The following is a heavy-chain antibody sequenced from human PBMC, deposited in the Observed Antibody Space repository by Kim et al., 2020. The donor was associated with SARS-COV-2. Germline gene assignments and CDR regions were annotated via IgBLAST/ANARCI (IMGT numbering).Heavy chain of an antibody. Sequence: SETLSLTCAVYGVSFSGYYWSWIRQPPGKGLEWIGEINHSGSTNYNPSLKSRVTISVDTSKNQFSLKLSSVTAADTAVYYCARTGMTTVNTHYYYGMDVWGQGTTVTVSS. CDR3: ARTGMTTVNTHYYYGMDV. J-gene: IGHJ6*02. CDR1: GVSFSGYY. D-gene: IGHD4-4*01. V-gene: IGHV4-34*01. CDR2: INHSGST.